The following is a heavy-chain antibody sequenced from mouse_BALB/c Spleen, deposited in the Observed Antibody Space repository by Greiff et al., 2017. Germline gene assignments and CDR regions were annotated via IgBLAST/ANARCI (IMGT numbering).Heavy chain of an antibody. D-gene: IGHD2-4*01. CDR1: GFTFSSYA. J-gene: IGHJ3*01. CDR3: ARGGMGLRRGFAY. V-gene: IGHV5-6-5*01. CDR2: ISSGGST. Sequence: EVHLVESGGGLVKPGGSLKLSCAASGFTFSSYAMSWVRQTPEKRLEWVASISSGGSTYYPDSVKGRFTISRDNARNILYLQMSSLRSEDAAMYYCARGGMGLRRGFAYWGQGTLVTVSA.